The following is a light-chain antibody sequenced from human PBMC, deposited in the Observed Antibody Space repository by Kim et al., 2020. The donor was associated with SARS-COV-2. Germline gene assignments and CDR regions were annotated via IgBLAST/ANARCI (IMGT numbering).Light chain of an antibody. CDR2: DVS. CDR3: CSFTTISTWV. V-gene: IGLV2-14*03. Sequence: GQSITISCTGTSIDVGGYKYVSWYQQYPGKAPKLIIYDVSKRPSGVSIRFSGSKSGNTASLTISGLQVEDEADYYCCSFTTISTWVFGGGTKLTVL. J-gene: IGLJ3*02. CDR1: SIDVGGYKY.